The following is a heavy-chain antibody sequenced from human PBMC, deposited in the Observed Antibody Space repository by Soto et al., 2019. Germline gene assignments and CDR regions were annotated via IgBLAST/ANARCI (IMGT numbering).Heavy chain of an antibody. CDR3: ARHRFDWLSRGGFDY. D-gene: IGHD3-9*01. CDR1: GGSISSSNW. Sequence: SETLSLTCAVSGGSISSSNWWSWVRQPPGKGLEWIGEIYHSGSTNYNPSLKSRVTISVDTSKNQFSLKLSSVTAADTAVYYCARHRFDWLSRGGFDYWGQGTLVTVSS. CDR2: IYHSGST. V-gene: IGHV4-4*02. J-gene: IGHJ4*02.